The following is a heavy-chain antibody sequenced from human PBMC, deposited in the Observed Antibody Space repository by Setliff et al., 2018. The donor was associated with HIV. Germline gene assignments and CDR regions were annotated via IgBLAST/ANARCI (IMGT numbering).Heavy chain of an antibody. CDR3: ARAHIGIAARWSGWFDP. CDR1: GGSISSGTSY. CDR2: IYTSGST. D-gene: IGHD6-6*01. V-gene: IGHV4-61*02. J-gene: IGHJ5*02. Sequence: SETLSLTCTVSGGSISSGTSYWSWIRQPAGKGLEWIGRIYTSGSTNYNPSLKSRVSISVDTSKNRFSLRLSSATAADTAVYYCARAHIGIAARWSGWFDPWGQGTLVTVSS.